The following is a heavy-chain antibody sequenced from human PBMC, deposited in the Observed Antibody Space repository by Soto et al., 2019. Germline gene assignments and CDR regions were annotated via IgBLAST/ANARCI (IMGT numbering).Heavy chain of an antibody. J-gene: IGHJ4*02. V-gene: IGHV1-24*01. CDR1: GYTLTELS. CDR2: FDPEDGET. Sequence: ASVKVSCKVSGYTLTELSMHWVRQAPGKGLEWKGGFDPEDGETIYAQKFQGRVTMTEDTSTDTAYMELSSLRSEDTAVYYCATDRGHYSSSWYYFDYWGQGTLVTVSS. CDR3: ATDRGHYSSSWYYFDY. D-gene: IGHD6-13*01.